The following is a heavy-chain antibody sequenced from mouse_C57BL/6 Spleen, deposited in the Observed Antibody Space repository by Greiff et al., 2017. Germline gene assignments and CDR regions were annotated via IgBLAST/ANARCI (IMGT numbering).Heavy chain of an antibody. D-gene: IGHD2-1*01. CDR3: GSAGYGNYRYWYFDV. Sequence: EVKVVESGGGLVKPGGSLKLSCEASGFTFSDYGMHWIRQAPEKGLEWVAYISSGSGTIYYADTVKGRFTISRDNSKNTLFLQMTRLRAEDTAMYYCGSAGYGNYRYWYFDVWGTGTTVTVSS. J-gene: IGHJ1*03. V-gene: IGHV5-17*01. CDR2: ISSGSGTI. CDR1: GFTFSDYG.